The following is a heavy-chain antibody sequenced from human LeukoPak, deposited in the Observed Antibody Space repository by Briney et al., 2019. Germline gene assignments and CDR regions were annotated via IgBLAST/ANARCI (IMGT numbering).Heavy chain of an antibody. CDR3: ARDLKGLSSSLNTRGSGQYFQH. Sequence: GASVKVSCKASGYTFTGYYMHWVRQAPGQGLEWMGWINPNSGGTNYAQKFQGRVTMTRDTSISTVYMELSSLRSEDTAVYYCARDLKGLSSSLNTRGSGQYFQHWGQGTLVTVSS. CDR2: INPNSGGT. D-gene: IGHD6-13*01. CDR1: GYTFTGYY. J-gene: IGHJ1*01. V-gene: IGHV1-2*02.